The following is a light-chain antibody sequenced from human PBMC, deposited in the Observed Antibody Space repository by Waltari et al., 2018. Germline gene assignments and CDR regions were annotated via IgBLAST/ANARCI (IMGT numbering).Light chain of an antibody. CDR3: QHYLRLPVS. CDR2: GAS. J-gene: IGKJ1*01. Sequence: EIVLTQSPGTLSLSPGERATLSCRASQSVGRTLAWYQQRPGQVPRLLIYGASSRAADIPDRFAGSGSGTDFSLTINRLEPEDFAVYYCQHYLRLPVSFGQGTKVEIK. CDR1: QSVGRT. V-gene: IGKV3-20*01.